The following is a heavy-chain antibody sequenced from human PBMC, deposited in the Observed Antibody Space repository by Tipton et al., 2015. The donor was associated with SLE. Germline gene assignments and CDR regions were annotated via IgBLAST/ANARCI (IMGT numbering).Heavy chain of an antibody. Sequence: TLSLTCTVSGGSISSYYWSWIRQPPGKGLEWIGYIYYSGSTKYNPSLKSRVSISVDTSKNQFSLKLSSVTAADTAVYYCARDSRQQLYMDVWGKGTTVTVSS. V-gene: IGHV4-59*01. J-gene: IGHJ6*03. D-gene: IGHD6-13*01. CDR1: GGSISSYY. CDR3: ARDSRQQLYMDV. CDR2: IYYSGST.